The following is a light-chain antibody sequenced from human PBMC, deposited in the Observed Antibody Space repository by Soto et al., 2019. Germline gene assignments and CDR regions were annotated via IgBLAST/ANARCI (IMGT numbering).Light chain of an antibody. CDR2: AAS. Sequence: DIQMTQSPSSLSASVGDRVTITCRASQSIRKYLSWYQQTAGKAPKLLIYAASTLQSGVPSRFRGSGSGTEFTLTVTSLQPEDSATYYCQQSYRGLTFGQGTRLEI. J-gene: IGKJ5*01. CDR3: QQSYRGLT. V-gene: IGKV1-39*01. CDR1: QSIRKY.